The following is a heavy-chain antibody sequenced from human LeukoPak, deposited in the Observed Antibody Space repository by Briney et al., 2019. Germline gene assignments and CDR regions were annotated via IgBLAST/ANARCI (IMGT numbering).Heavy chain of an antibody. CDR1: EFTFSNYA. CDR2: ILYDGSNK. J-gene: IGHJ4*02. Sequence: PGRSLGLSCAASEFTFSNYAMHWVRQAPGKGLEWVAVILYDGSNKYYADSVKGRFTISRDNSKNSLYLQTNSLRAEDTAVYYCARYEVYSSRFDYWGQGTLVTVSS. CDR3: ARYEVYSSRFDY. V-gene: IGHV3-30-3*01. D-gene: IGHD6-13*01.